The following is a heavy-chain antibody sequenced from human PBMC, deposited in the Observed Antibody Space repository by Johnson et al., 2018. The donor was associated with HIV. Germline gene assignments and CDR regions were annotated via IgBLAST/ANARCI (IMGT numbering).Heavy chain of an antibody. D-gene: IGHD3-16*01. V-gene: IGHV3-30-3*01. CDR1: GFIFSSYA. J-gene: IGHJ3*02. Sequence: PGRSLRLSCAASGFIFSSYAMHWVRQAPGKGLEWVAVISYDGSNKYYADSVKGRFTISRDNSKNTLYLQMNSLKTEDTAVYYCTTLWGSPDAFDIWGQGTMVTVSS. CDR2: ISYDGSNK. CDR3: TTLWGSPDAFDI.